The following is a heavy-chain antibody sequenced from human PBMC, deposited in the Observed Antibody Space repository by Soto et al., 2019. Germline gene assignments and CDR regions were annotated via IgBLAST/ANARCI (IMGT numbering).Heavy chain of an antibody. J-gene: IGHJ2*01. Sequence: QVQLVESGGGVVQPGRSLRLSCAASGFTFSSYAMHWVRQAPGKGLEWVAVISYDGSNKYYADSVKGRFTISRDNSNNTLYLQMNSLRAEDTAVYYCARPLWRDDYTWGYFDLWGRGTLVTVSS. CDR1: GFTFSSYA. V-gene: IGHV3-30-3*01. CDR2: ISYDGSNK. CDR3: ARPLWRDDYTWGYFDL. D-gene: IGHD4-4*01.